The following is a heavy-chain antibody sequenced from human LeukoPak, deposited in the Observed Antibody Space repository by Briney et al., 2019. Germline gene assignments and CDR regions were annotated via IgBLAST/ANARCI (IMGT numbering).Heavy chain of an antibody. CDR3: ARGVYGDSIYYYYYMDV. Sequence: GASVKVSCKASVYTFTSYDINWVRQATGQGLEWMGWMNPNSGNTGYAQKFQGKVTMTRNTSISTAYMELSSLRSEDTAVYYCARGVYGDSIYYYYYMDVWGKGTTVTVSS. J-gene: IGHJ6*03. CDR2: MNPNSGNT. V-gene: IGHV1-8*01. CDR1: VYTFTSYD. D-gene: IGHD4-17*01.